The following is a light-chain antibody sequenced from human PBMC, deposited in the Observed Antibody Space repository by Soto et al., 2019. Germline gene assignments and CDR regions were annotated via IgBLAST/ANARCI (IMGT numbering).Light chain of an antibody. J-gene: IGKJ5*01. CDR1: QSVSSSY. V-gene: IGKV3-20*01. CDR3: QQYGSSPPIT. Sequence: EIVLTQSPCTLSLSPGERATLSCRASQSVSSSYLACYQQKPGHXXRLLIYGASSRATGIPDRFSGSGSGTDFTLTISRLEPEDLAVYYCQQYGSSPPITFGQGTRLEIK. CDR2: GAS.